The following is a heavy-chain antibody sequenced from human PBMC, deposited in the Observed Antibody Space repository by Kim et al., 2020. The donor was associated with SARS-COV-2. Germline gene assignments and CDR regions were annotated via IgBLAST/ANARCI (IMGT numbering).Heavy chain of an antibody. CDR3: AKDMLDTAMGVDY. D-gene: IGHD5-18*01. J-gene: IGHJ4*02. V-gene: IGHV3-9*01. Sequence: YADSVKGRFTISRDNAKNSLYLQMNSLRAEDTALYYCAKDMLDTAMGVDYWAREPWSPSPQ.